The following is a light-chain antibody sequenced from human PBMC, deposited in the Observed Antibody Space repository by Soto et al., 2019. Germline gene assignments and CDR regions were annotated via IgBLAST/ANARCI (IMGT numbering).Light chain of an antibody. V-gene: IGLV1-44*01. CDR2: SNN. J-gene: IGLJ2*01. CDR3: CSYAGRSTWDVV. CDR1: SSNIGSNA. Sequence: QSVLTQPPSASGTPGQRVTISCSGSSSNIGSNAVNWYQQLPGTAPTLLIYSNNQRPSGVPDRFSGSKSGTSASLAVNGLQSEDEADYYCCSYAGRSTWDVVFGGGTKLTVL.